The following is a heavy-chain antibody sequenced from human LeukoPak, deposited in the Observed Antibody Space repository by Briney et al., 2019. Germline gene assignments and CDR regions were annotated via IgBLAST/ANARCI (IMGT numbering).Heavy chain of an antibody. CDR1: GFTFSDYY. V-gene: IGHV3-11*01. CDR2: ISSSGSTI. J-gene: IGHJ4*02. CDR3: ARDQQPWLVPNDY. D-gene: IGHD6-19*01. Sequence: PGGSLRLSCAASGFTFSDYYMSWIRQAPGKGLEWVSYISSSGSTIYYADSVKGRFAISRDNAKNSLYLQMNSLRAEDTAVYYCARDQQPWLVPNDYWGQGTLVTVSS.